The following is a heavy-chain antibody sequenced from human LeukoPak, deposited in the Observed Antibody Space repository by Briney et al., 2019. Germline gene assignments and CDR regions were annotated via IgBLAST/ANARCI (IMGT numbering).Heavy chain of an antibody. CDR2: ISRGSDHI. Sequence: GGSLRLSCAASGFTFSSYAMNWVRQAPGKGLEWVSSISRGSDHIFYADSMKGRFTISRDNAKNSLYLQMNSLRSDDTAVYYCAGRKRGDDAFDIWGQGTMVTVSS. CDR1: GFTFSSYA. CDR3: AGRKRGDDAFDI. D-gene: IGHD2-15*01. V-gene: IGHV3-21*04. J-gene: IGHJ3*02.